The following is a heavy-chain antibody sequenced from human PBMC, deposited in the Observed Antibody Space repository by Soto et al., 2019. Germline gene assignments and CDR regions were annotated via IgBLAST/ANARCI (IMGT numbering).Heavy chain of an antibody. CDR2: IYTGDST. D-gene: IGHD3-16*02. Sequence: EVQLVETGGGLIQPGGSLRLSCAGSGFTVSGGDMTWVRQAPGKGLEWISIIYTGDSTYYADSVKGRFTISRDISKNTLSLQMNSLRVKDTAVYYCATVGGYGNTWGSFRFEYWGQGTLVTVSS. CDR1: GFTVSGGD. V-gene: IGHV3-53*02. J-gene: IGHJ4*02. CDR3: ATVGGYGNTWGSFRFEY.